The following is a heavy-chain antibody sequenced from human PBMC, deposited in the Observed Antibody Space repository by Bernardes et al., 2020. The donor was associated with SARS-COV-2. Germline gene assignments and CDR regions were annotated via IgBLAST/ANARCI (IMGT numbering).Heavy chain of an antibody. V-gene: IGHV1-2*04. CDR3: TRGVRGNYPQDAFDI. CDR1: GFLFTDYY. D-gene: IGHD3-16*02. J-gene: IGHJ3*02. CDR2: INPNGGGT. Sequence: ASVKVSCKASGFLFTDYYIHWVRQAPGQGLEWMGWINPNGGGTNYAQKFHDWVTLTSDTSITTVYMELSRLRSDDTAIYYCTRGVRGNYPQDAFDIWGQGTMVTVSS.